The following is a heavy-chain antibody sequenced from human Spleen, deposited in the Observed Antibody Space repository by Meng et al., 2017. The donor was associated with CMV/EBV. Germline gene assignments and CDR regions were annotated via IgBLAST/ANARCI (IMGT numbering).Heavy chain of an antibody. Sequence: SCKASGGTFSRYAISWVRQAPGQGLEWMGGIIPIFSTANYAQKFQGRVTITTDESTSTAYMELSSLRSEDTAVYYCAINEGGSYYDYWGQGTLVTVSS. CDR3: AINEGGSYYDY. J-gene: IGHJ4*02. CDR1: GGTFSRYA. D-gene: IGHD1-26*01. CDR2: IIPIFSTA. V-gene: IGHV1-69*05.